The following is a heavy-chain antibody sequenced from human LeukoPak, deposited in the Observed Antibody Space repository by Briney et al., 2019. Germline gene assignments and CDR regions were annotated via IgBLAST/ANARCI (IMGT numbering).Heavy chain of an antibody. CDR3: ARARTSAMVNIYYYGMDV. D-gene: IGHD5-18*01. CDR1: GFTVSSNY. V-gene: IGHV3-66*02. CDR2: IYSGGST. Sequence: GGSLRLSCAASGFTVSSNYMSWVRQAPGKGLEWVAVIYSGGSTYYADSVKGRFTISRDNSKNTLYLQMNSLRAEDTAVYYCARARTSAMVNIYYYGMDVWGQGTTVTVSS. J-gene: IGHJ6*02.